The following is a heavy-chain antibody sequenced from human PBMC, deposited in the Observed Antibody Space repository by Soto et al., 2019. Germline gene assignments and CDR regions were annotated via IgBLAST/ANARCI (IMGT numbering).Heavy chain of an antibody. D-gene: IGHD6-19*01. CDR3: AKTTDGWFSAFEI. Sequence: EVQLLESGGGLVQPGGSLRLSCAASGFIFSSYAMSWVRQAPGKGLEWVSAISGSGTTAYYADSVKGRFTFSRDNSKNTMYLQMNSLRAEDMAVYYCAKTTDGWFSAFEIWGQGTMVIVSS. CDR1: GFIFSSYA. CDR2: ISGSGTTA. J-gene: IGHJ3*02. V-gene: IGHV3-23*01.